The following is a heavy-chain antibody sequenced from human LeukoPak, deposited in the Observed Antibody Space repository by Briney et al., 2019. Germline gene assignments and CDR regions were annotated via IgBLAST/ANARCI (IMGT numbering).Heavy chain of an antibody. CDR1: GYGFTNHW. J-gene: IGHJ4*02. V-gene: IGHV5-51*01. Sequence: GESLKISCKASGYGFTNHWSGSVRQMPGRGLEWMAIIYPCDSDTRYSPSFHGQVTISADKSISTAYRQCRSLKASDAERPDIRAHGRGDYIESVPVAFYLDYWGQGTLVTVSS. CDR2: IYPCDSDT. CDR3: RAHGRGDYIESVPVAFYLDY. D-gene: IGHD4-17*01.